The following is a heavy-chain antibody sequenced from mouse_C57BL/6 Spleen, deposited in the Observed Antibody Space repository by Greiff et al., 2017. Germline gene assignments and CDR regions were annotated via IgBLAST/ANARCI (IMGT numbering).Heavy chain of an antibody. CDR3: ARGGRATVVATDYAMDY. CDR1: GYTFTDYE. J-gene: IGHJ4*01. Sequence: QVQLQQSGAELVRPGASVTLSCKASGYTFTDYEMHWVKQTPVHGLEWIGAIDPETGGTAYNQKFKGKAILTADKSSSTAYMELRSLTSEDSAVYYCARGGRATVVATDYAMDYWGQGTSVTVSS. CDR2: IDPETGGT. D-gene: IGHD1-1*01. V-gene: IGHV1-15*01.